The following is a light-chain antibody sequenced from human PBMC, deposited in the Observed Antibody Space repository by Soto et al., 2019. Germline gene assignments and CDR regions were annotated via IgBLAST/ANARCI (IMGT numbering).Light chain of an antibody. V-gene: IGKV3D-15*01. CDR3: QHNGRS. CDR1: QSVDTN. CDR2: GVS. Sequence: EIVMTQSPATLSLSPGDTATLSCRASQSVDTNLAWYVQKPGQAPRRLMYGVSTWGTGVTARFSGSGSGTNFTLIINRLDPEDSAVYYCQHNGRSFGQGTRLEIK. J-gene: IGKJ5*01.